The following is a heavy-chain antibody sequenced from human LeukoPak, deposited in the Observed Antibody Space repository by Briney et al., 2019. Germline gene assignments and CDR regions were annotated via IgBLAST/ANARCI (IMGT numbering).Heavy chain of an antibody. V-gene: IGHV3-23*01. J-gene: IGHJ5*02. Sequence: GGSLRLSCAASGFTFSSYAMSWVRQAPGKGLEWVSAISGSGGSTYYADSVKGRFTISRDNSKNTLYLQMNSLRAEDTAVYYCANEPQATYYAFVPAALFDPWGQGTLVTVSS. D-gene: IGHD2-2*01. CDR2: ISGSGGST. CDR3: ANEPQATYYAFVPAALFDP. CDR1: GFTFSSYA.